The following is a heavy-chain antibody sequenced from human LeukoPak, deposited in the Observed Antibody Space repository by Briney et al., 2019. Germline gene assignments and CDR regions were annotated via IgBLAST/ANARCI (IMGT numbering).Heavy chain of an antibody. J-gene: IGHJ6*03. CDR1: GYTFTSYD. CDR2: MNPNSGNT. Sequence: ASVKVSCKASGYTFTSYDINWVRQATGQGLEWMGWMNPNSGNTGYAQKFQGRVTMTRNTSISTAYMELSSLRSEDTAVYYCARRAGPGTRSYYYYYYMDVWGKGTTVTISS. V-gene: IGHV1-8*01. D-gene: IGHD3-10*01. CDR3: ARRAGPGTRSYYYYYYMDV.